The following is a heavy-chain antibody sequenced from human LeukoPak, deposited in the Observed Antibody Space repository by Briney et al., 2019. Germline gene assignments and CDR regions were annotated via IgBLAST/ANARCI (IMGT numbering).Heavy chain of an antibody. CDR1: GFTVSSYG. V-gene: IGHV3-74*01. CDR2: FNSAGTTT. Sequence: QPGGSLRLSCAASGFTVSSYGMRWVRHAAGKGRGWVSRFNSAGTTTSYAASVKGRFTTSRDNPKNTLYLQMNSLSAEDTAVYYCARDHPPNAFDIWGQGTMVTVSS. J-gene: IGHJ3*02. CDR3: ARDHPPNAFDI.